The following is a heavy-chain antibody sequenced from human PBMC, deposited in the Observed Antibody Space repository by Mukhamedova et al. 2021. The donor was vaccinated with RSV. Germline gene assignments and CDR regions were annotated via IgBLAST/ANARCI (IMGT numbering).Heavy chain of an antibody. CDR2: ISYDGSNK. Sequence: WVAVISYDGSNKYYADSVKGRFTISRDNSKNTLYLQMNSLRAEDTAVYYCARGRSRSWDTAMVKYDYWGQGTLVTVSS. D-gene: IGHD5-18*01. CDR3: ARGRSRSWDTAMVKYDY. V-gene: IGHV3-30*01. J-gene: IGHJ4*02.